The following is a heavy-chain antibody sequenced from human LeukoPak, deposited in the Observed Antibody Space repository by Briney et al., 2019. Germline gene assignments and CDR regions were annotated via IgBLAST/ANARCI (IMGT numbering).Heavy chain of an antibody. CDR2: INPNSGGT. J-gene: IGHJ4*02. D-gene: IGHD3-22*01. CDR3: ARDRLSSGYYDFDY. CDR1: GYTFTGYF. Sequence: AASVKVSCKASGYTFTGYFMHWGRQAAGQGLEWMGRINPNSGGTNYAQKFQGRVTMTRDKTISTAYMELSRLRSDDTAVYYCARDRLSSGYYDFDYWGQGTLVTVSS. V-gene: IGHV1-2*06.